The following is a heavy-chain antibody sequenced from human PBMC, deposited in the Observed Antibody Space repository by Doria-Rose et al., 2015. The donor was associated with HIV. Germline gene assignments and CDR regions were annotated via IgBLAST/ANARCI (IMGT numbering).Heavy chain of an antibody. Sequence: ESGPVLAKPTETLTLTCTVSGVSLSSPGMGVSWIRQPPGKAPEWPANIFSDDERSYKTSLKSRLTISRGTSKSQVVLTMTDMDPVDTATYYCARIKSSRWYHKYYFDFWGQGTLVIVAA. J-gene: IGHJ4*02. CDR1: GVSLSSPGMG. D-gene: IGHD6-13*01. V-gene: IGHV2-26*01. CDR3: ARIKSSRWYHKYYFDF. CDR2: IFSDDER.